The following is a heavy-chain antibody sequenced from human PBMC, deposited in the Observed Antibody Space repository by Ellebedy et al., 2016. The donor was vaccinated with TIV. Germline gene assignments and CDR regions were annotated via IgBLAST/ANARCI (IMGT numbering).Heavy chain of an antibody. D-gene: IGHD3-10*01. J-gene: IGHJ4*02. CDR3: ARGPGGSGSYCSY. CDR2: ISSSSSYI. V-gene: IGHV3-21*01. Sequence: GESLKISCAASGFTFSSYTINWVRQTPGKGLEWVSSISSSSSYIYYADSVKGRFTISRDNAKNSLYLQMNSLRAEDTAVYYCARGPGGSGSYCSYWGQGTLVTVSS. CDR1: GFTFSSYT.